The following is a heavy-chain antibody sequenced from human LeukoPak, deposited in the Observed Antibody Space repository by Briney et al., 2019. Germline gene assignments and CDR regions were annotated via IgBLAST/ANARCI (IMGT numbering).Heavy chain of an antibody. CDR3: AREGRSSTPGY. V-gene: IGHV4-4*07. J-gene: IGHJ4*02. Sequence: PSETLSLTCTVSGGSISSYYWTWIRQPAGKGLEWIGRISNSGSTNYNPSLKNRVTMSVDTPKNQFSLKLSSVTAADTAVYYCAREGRSSTPGYWGQGTLVTVSS. CDR2: ISNSGST. D-gene: IGHD2-15*01. CDR1: GGSISSYY.